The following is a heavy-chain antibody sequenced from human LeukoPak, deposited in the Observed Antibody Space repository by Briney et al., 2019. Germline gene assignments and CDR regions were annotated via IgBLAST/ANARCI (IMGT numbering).Heavy chain of an antibody. CDR2: LYHGGST. D-gene: IGHD3-10*01. CDR3: ATRRFGELTY. CDR1: GFTFSSYW. Sequence: GGSLRLSCAASGFTFSSYWMSWVRQAPGKGLEWVSILYHGGSTYYADSVKGRFSISRDTSKNTLYLQMNSLRVEDTAVYYCATRRFGELTYWGQGTLVTVSS. V-gene: IGHV3-66*01. J-gene: IGHJ4*02.